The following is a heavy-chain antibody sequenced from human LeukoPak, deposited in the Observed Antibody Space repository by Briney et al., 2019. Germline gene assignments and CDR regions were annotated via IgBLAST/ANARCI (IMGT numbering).Heavy chain of an antibody. Sequence: SGGCLRLSCAASGFTFSDYNMRWIRQAPGKGLEWVSSISRSGSTKYSADFVKGRFTISRDNATNSLFLQMNSLRAEDTAVYYCARVLRYCSGGNCYSGGLGYMDVWGKGTAVTISS. CDR1: GFTFSDYN. J-gene: IGHJ6*03. V-gene: IGHV3-11*01. CDR3: ARVLRYCSGGNCYSGGLGYMDV. CDR2: ISRSGSTK. D-gene: IGHD2-15*01.